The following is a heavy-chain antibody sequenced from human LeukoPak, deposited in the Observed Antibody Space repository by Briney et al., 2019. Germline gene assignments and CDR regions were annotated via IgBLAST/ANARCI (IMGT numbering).Heavy chain of an antibody. CDR2: VSRSGAYA. CDR1: GFTFQNFD. CDR3: VRGASHLAY. J-gene: IGHJ4*02. Sequence: GMSLRLSCAASGFTFQNFDMTWVRQAPGKGLEWVSSVSRSGAYAHYADSVRGRFTISRDNSNNTLFLQMNSLRGDDTAVYYCVRGASHLAYWGQGTLATASS. V-gene: IGHV3-23*01.